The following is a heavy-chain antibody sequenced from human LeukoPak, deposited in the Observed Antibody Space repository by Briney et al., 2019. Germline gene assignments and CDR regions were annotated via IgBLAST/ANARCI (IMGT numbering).Heavy chain of an antibody. D-gene: IGHD1-1*01. V-gene: IGHV4-34*01. J-gene: IGHJ6*03. CDR2: INHSGST. CDR1: GGSFSGYY. Sequence: SETLSLTCAVYGGSFSGYYWSWIRQPPGKGLEWIGEINHSGSTNYNPSLKSRVTISVDTSKNQFSLRLSSVTAADTAVYYCARVSWFPGTSYYYMDVWGKGTTVTVSS. CDR3: ARVSWFPGTSYYYMDV.